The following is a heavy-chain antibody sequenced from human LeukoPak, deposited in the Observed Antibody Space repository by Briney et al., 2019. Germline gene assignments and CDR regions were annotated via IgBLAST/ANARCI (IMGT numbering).Heavy chain of an antibody. CDR1: GFTFDDYA. Sequence: PGGSLRLSCAASGFTFDDYAMHWVRQAPGKGLEWVSGISWNSGSIGYADSVKGRFTISRDNAKNSLYLQMNSLRAEDTAVYYCAKDFIVVVPAAMGGAFDIWGQGTMVTVSS. CDR2: ISWNSGSI. J-gene: IGHJ3*02. D-gene: IGHD2-2*01. V-gene: IGHV3-9*01. CDR3: AKDFIVVVPAAMGGAFDI.